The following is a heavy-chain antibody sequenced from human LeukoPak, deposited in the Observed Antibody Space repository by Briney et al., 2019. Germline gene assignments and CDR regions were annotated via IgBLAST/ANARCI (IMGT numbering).Heavy chain of an antibody. CDR1: GYTFTSYD. V-gene: IGHV1-8*01. D-gene: IGHD3-3*01. J-gene: IGHJ4*02. CDR3: ARGQKRSTYYDFWSGYYPPLYFDY. Sequence: ASVKVSCKASGYTFTSYDINWVRQATGQGLEWMGWMNPNSGNTGYAQKFQGRVTITRNTSISTAYMELSSLRSEDTAVYYCARGQKRSTYYDFWSGYYPPLYFDYWGQGTLVTVSS. CDR2: MNPNSGNT.